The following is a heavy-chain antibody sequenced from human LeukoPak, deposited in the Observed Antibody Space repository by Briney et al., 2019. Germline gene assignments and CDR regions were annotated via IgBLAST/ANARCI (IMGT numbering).Heavy chain of an antibody. J-gene: IGHJ4*02. V-gene: IGHV4-59*01. CDR1: GASISRYY. D-gene: IGHD6-19*01. CDR3: ARVPYTSGWYHFDY. Sequence: PSETLSLTCSVSGASISRYYWSWIRQPPGKGLEWIAYIYYSGSTDYNPSLKSRVTISVDTSKNQFSLKLSSVTAADTAVYYCARVPYTSGWYHFDYWGQRTLVTVSS. CDR2: IYYSGST.